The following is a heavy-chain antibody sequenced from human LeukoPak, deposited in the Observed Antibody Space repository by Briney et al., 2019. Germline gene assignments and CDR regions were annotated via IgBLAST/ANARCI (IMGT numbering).Heavy chain of an antibody. CDR1: GFTFDDYG. CDR3: ARAPGSSWYNGWFDP. J-gene: IGHJ5*02. V-gene: IGHV3-20*04. D-gene: IGHD6-13*01. Sequence: GESLKISCAASGFTFDDYGMSWVRQAPGKGLEWVSGINWNGGSTGYADSVKGRFTISRDNAKNSLYLQMNSLRAEGTALYYCARAPGSSWYNGWFDPWGQGTLVTVSS. CDR2: INWNGGST.